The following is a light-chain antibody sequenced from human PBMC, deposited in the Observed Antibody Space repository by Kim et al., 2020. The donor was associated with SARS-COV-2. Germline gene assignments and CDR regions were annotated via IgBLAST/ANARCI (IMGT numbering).Light chain of an antibody. Sequence: SAYIGDTVIISCRASESIGTWLAGYQHKPGQAPRLLIQAASTLQSGVPGRFSGSGFGTDFTLTISSLQPEDVASYFCQQGFFYPYTFGQGTKLEI. CDR1: ESIGTW. CDR3: QQGFFYPYT. J-gene: IGKJ2*01. V-gene: IGKV1-12*01. CDR2: AAS.